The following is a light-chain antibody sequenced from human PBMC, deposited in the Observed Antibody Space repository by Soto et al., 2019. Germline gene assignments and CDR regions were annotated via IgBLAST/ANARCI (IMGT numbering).Light chain of an antibody. CDR2: GNS. CDR1: SSNIGAGYD. Sequence: QAVVTQPPSVSGAPGQRVTISCTGSSSNIGAGYDVHWYQQLPGTAPKLLIYGNSNRPSGVPDRFSGSKSGTSASLAITGLQAEDEADYYCQSYDSSLSGSGVFGGGTTVTVL. J-gene: IGLJ3*02. CDR3: QSYDSSLSGSGV. V-gene: IGLV1-40*01.